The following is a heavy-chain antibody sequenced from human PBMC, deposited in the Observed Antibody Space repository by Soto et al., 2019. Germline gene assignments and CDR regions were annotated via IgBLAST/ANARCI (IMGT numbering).Heavy chain of an antibody. J-gene: IGHJ4*02. CDR3: ARSGYSGYDMVPYYFDY. Sequence: SVKVSCKASGGTFSSYTISWVRQAPGQGLEWMGRIIPILGIANYAQKFQGRVTITADKSTSTAYMELSSLRSEDTAVYYCARSGYSGYDMVPYYFDYWGQGTLVTVSS. CDR1: GGTFSSYT. D-gene: IGHD5-12*01. CDR2: IIPILGIA. V-gene: IGHV1-69*02.